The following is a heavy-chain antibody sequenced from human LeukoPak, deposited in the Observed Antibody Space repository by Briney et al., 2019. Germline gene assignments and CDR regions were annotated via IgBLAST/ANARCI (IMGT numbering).Heavy chain of an antibody. V-gene: IGHV1-46*01. Sequence: ASVKVSCKASGYTFTSYYMHWARQAPGQGLEWMGIINPSGGSTSYAQKFQGRVTMTRDTSTSTVYMELSSLRSEDTAVYYCARESAPATRYYYYYYGMDVWGQGTTVTVSS. J-gene: IGHJ6*02. CDR2: INPSGGST. CDR3: ARESAPATRYYYYYYGMDV. D-gene: IGHD2-15*01. CDR1: GYTFTSYY.